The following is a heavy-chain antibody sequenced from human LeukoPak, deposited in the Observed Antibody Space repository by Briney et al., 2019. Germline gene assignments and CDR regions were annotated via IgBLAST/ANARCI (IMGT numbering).Heavy chain of an antibody. CDR3: ARDIQVGTFDV. CDR1: GFTFRTYG. J-gene: IGHJ3*01. Sequence: PGGSLRLSCAASGFTFRTYGFNWVRRAPGKGLEWVAVIWYDGSKEYYTDSVKGRFTISKDNSKNTVYLQMDSLRADDTALYYCARDIQVGTFDVWGQGTMVTVSS. V-gene: IGHV3-33*01. CDR2: IWYDGSKE. D-gene: IGHD1-1*01.